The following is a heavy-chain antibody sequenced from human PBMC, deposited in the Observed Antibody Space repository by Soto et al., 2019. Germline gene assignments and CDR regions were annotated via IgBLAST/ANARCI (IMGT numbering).Heavy chain of an antibody. CDR1: GGTFSSYA. CDR3: ARVMAVWYYDISNSFDP. J-gene: IGHJ5*02. V-gene: IGHV1-69*13. CDR2: IIPICSTA. Sequence: GASVKVSCKASGGTFSSYAISWVRQAPGQGLEWMGGIIPICSTANYAQKFQGRVTITADESTSTAYMELSSLRSEDTAVYYCARVMAVWYYDISNSFDPWRQGTLGTVSS. D-gene: IGHD3-9*01.